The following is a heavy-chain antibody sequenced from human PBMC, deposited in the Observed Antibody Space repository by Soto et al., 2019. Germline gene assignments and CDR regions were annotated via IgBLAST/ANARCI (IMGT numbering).Heavy chain of an antibody. CDR2: IYYSGST. CDR1: GGSISSSSYY. V-gene: IGHV4-39*01. J-gene: IGHJ5*02. CDR3: ARQGIAAAGTDWFDP. Sequence: QLQLQESGPGLVKPSETLSLTCTVSGGSISSSSYYWGWIRQPPGKGLEWIGSIYYSGSTYYNPSLKSRVTISVDTSKNQFSLKLSSVTAADTAVYYCARQGIAAAGTDWFDPWGQGTLVTVSS. D-gene: IGHD6-13*01.